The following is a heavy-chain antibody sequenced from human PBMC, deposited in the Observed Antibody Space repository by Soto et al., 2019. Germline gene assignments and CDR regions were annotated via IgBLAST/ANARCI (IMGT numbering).Heavy chain of an antibody. D-gene: IGHD6-13*01. V-gene: IGHV1-69*13. CDR2: IIPIFGTA. J-gene: IGHJ5*02. Sequence: SVKVSCKASGGTFSSYAISWVRQAPGQGLEWMGGIIPIFGTANYAQKFQGRVTISADESTSTAYMELSSLRSEDTAVYYCARDFRTSDSTSEWFDPWGQGTLVTVSS. CDR1: GGTFSSYA. CDR3: ARDFRTSDSTSEWFDP.